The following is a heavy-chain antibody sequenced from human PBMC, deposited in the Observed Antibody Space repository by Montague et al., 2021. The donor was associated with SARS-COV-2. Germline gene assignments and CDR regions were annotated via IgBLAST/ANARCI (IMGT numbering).Heavy chain of an antibody. Sequence: SETLSLTCTVSGYSISDGYYWFWIRQPPGKGLEWLGNIFQSGTTSYNPSLERRSTMSVDTSTNQFSLKLSSVTAADTAVDYCATVHWENYDEFWSGPNLAADYPYYGMDVWGQGTTVTVSS. D-gene: IGHD3-3*01. CDR3: ATVHWENYDEFWSGPNLAADYPYYGMDV. CDR2: IFQSGTT. J-gene: IGHJ6*02. V-gene: IGHV4-38-2*02. CDR1: GYSISDGYY.